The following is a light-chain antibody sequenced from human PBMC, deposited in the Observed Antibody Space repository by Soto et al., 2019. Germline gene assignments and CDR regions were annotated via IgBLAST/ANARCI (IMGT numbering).Light chain of an antibody. V-gene: IGLV2-14*01. CDR2: DVT. CDR3: SSYTSTNTLV. Sequence: QSVLTQPAFVSGSPGQSITIPCTGTTSDVGGYNFVSWYQQHPGKVPKLMIYDVTNRPSGVSNHFAGSKSGNTASLTISGLQAEDEADYYCSSYTSTNTLVFGTGTKLTVL. CDR1: TSDVGGYNF. J-gene: IGLJ1*01.